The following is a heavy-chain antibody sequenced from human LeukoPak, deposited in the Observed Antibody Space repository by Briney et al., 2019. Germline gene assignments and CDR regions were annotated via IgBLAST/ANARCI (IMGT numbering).Heavy chain of an antibody. D-gene: IGHD3-10*01. CDR3: ARVLGSYYYGSGSYFVYFDY. CDR1: GFTFSSYS. V-gene: IGHV3-48*01. Sequence: GGTLRLSCAASGFTFSSYSMNWVRQAPGKGLEWVSYISSSSSTIYYADSVKGRFTISRDNAKNSLYLQMNSLRAEDAAVYYCARVLGSYYYGSGSYFVYFDYWGQGTLVTVSS. J-gene: IGHJ4*02. CDR2: ISSSSSTI.